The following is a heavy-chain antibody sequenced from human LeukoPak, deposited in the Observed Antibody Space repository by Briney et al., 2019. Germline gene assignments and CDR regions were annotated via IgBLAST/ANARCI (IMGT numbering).Heavy chain of an antibody. J-gene: IGHJ6*03. Sequence: KPSETLSLTCTVSGGSISSYYWGWIRQPPGKGLEWIGSIYHSGSTYYNPSLKSRVTISVDTSKNQFSLKLSSGTAADTAVYYCARCLTGYYRYYYYYMDVWGKGTTVTVSS. CDR1: GGSISSYY. CDR2: IYHSGST. D-gene: IGHD3-9*01. V-gene: IGHV4-39*07. CDR3: ARCLTGYYRYYYYYMDV.